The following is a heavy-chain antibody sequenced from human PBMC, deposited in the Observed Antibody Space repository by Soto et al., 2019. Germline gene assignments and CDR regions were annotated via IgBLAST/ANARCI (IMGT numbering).Heavy chain of an antibody. CDR1: GYSISSGYY. CDR3: ATRITVFGLLIPPFDP. CDR2: IYHSRST. J-gene: IGHJ5*02. V-gene: IGHV4-38-2*01. D-gene: IGHD3-3*01. Sequence: SETLSLTCAVSGYSISSGYYWGWIRQPPGKGLEWIGSIYHSRSTYYNPSLKSRVTISVDTSKNQFSLKLSSVTAADTAIYYCATRITVFGLLIPPFDPWGQGTQVTVSS.